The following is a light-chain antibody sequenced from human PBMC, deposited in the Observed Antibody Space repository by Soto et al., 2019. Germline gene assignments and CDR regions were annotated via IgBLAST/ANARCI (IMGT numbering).Light chain of an antibody. CDR2: GNT. V-gene: IGLV1-40*01. Sequence: QSVLTQPPSVSGAPGQRVTISCTGSSSNIGAGYHVHWYQQLPGTAPKLLIYGNTNRPSAVPARFSASTSGTSASLAITGLQAEDEADYYCQSYDRCLGGDVFGGGTKLTVL. J-gene: IGLJ3*02. CDR3: QSYDRCLGGDV. CDR1: SSNIGAGYH.